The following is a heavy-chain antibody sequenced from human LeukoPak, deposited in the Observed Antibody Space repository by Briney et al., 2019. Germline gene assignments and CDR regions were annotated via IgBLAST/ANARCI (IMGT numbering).Heavy chain of an antibody. D-gene: IGHD3-22*01. CDR3: ARYPMIGRNPLDWFDP. Sequence: AASVKVSCKASGGTFSSYAISWVRQAPGQGLEWMGGIIPIFGTANYAQKFQGRVTITTDESTSTAYMELCSLRSEDTAVYYCARYPMIGRNPLDWFDPWGRGSLVSVSS. CDR1: GGTFSSYA. V-gene: IGHV1-69*05. J-gene: IGHJ5*02. CDR2: IIPIFGTA.